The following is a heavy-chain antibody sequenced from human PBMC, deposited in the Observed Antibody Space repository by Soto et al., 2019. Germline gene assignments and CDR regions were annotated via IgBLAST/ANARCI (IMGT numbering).Heavy chain of an antibody. J-gene: IGHJ6*02. CDR2: IIPIFRTP. V-gene: IGHV1-69*12. CDR3: ARDKGRGQLGGNYYYALDV. D-gene: IGHD1-1*01. CDR1: GDTFDTFA. Sequence: QVQLVQSGAEVLKPGSSVKLSCKTSGDTFDTFAISWVRQAPGQGLEWMGGIIPIFRTPDYTQKFQGRVTISGAVSTSTAYRELSSLRSEDTAVYYCARDKGRGQLGGNYYYALDVWGQGTTVTVSS.